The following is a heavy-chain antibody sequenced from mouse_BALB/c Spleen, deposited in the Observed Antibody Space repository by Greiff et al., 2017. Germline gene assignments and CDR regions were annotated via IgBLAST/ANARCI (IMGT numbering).Heavy chain of an antibody. CDR2: ISSGGSYT. Sequence: EVKLVESGGDLVKPGGSLKLSCAASGFTFSSYAMSWVRQSPEKRLEWVAEISSGGSYTYYPDSVKGRFTISRDNAKNTLYLQMSSLKSEDTAMYYCARHGTTGGFAYWGQGTLVTVSA. CDR3: ARHGTTGGFAY. J-gene: IGHJ3*01. V-gene: IGHV5-6*01. D-gene: IGHD1-1*01. CDR1: GFTFSSYA.